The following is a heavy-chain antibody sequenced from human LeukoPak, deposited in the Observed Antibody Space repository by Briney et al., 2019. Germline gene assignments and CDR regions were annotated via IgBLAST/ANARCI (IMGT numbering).Heavy chain of an antibody. CDR2: ISTYNGNT. CDR3: ARDLKRGYSSGRYSWGTGSSNDY. J-gene: IGHJ4*02. CDR1: GYTFTNYG. V-gene: IGHV1-18*01. D-gene: IGHD6-19*01. Sequence: ASVTVSCKASGYTFTNYGVNWVRQAPGQGLEWMGWISTYNGNTNSAQRLQGRVTMTTDTSTSTAYMELRSLRSDDTAVYYCARDLKRGYSSGRYSWGTGSSNDYWGQGTLVTVSS.